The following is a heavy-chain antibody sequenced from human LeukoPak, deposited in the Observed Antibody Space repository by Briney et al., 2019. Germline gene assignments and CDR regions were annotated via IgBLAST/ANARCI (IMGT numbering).Heavy chain of an antibody. CDR2: IFYSGST. Sequence: SETLSLTCTVSGGSISSFYWSWIRQPPGTGLEWIGYIFYSGSTNYNPSLKSRVTMSVATSKNQFSLKLSSVTAADTAVYYCARHTPVPLPSGFYFEMDVWGQGTTVTVSS. D-gene: IGHD2-15*01. CDR3: ARHTPVPLPSGFYFEMDV. CDR1: GGSISSFY. J-gene: IGHJ6*02. V-gene: IGHV4-59*08.